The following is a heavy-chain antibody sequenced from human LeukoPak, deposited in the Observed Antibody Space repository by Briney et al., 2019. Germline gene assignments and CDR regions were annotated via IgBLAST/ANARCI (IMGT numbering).Heavy chain of an antibody. J-gene: IGHJ4*02. Sequence: SETLSLTCTVSGGSITSYYWSWLRQPAGKGLEWIGRIYSSGTTNYNPSLKSRVTMSIDTTQFSLKLSSVTAADTAVYYCARHSSRTKEPCVDYWGQGTLVTVSS. CDR1: GGSITSYY. CDR2: IYSSGTT. D-gene: IGHD1-14*01. V-gene: IGHV4-4*07. CDR3: ARHSSRTKEPCVDY.